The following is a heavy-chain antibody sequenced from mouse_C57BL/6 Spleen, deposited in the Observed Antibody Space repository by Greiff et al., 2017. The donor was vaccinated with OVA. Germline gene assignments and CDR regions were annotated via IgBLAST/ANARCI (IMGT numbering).Heavy chain of an antibody. Sequence: EVQLQQSGPELVKPGASVKISCKASGYSFTGYYMNWVKQSPEKSLEWIGEINPSTGGTTYNQKFKAKATLTVDKSSSTAYMQLKSLTSEDSAVYYCAREVITTVVATRYAMDYWGQGTSVTVSS. CDR1: GYSFTGYY. D-gene: IGHD1-1*01. CDR3: AREVITTVVATRYAMDY. V-gene: IGHV1-42*01. CDR2: INPSTGGT. J-gene: IGHJ4*01.